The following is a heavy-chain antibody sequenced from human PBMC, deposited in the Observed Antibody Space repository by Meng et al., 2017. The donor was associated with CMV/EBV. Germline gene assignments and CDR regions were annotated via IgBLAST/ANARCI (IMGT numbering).Heavy chain of an antibody. CDR3: AKDTGFGGYFDY. V-gene: IGHV3-30*02. D-gene: IGHD3-16*01. CDR2: IRYDGSNK. CDR1: GFTFSSYG. Sequence: QVQLVGAGGGVGRPGGSLRLLCAASGFTFSSYGMHWVRQAPGKGLEWVAFIRYDGSNKYYADSVKGRFTISRDNSKNTLYLQMNSLRAEDTAVYYCAKDTGFGGYFDYWGQGTLVTVSS. J-gene: IGHJ4*02.